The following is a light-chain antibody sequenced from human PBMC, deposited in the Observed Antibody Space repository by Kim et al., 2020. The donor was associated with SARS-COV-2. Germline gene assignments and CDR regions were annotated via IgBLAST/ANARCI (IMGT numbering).Light chain of an antibody. CDR2: DTS. Sequence: TPGERATLSCRASQSVDSRYLAWYQQKPGQAPRLLIYDTSFRATGISDRFSGSGSGTDFTLTISRLDTEDFAVYYCQHYGSSPLTFGGGTKVEIK. CDR1: QSVDSRY. J-gene: IGKJ4*01. V-gene: IGKV3-20*01. CDR3: QHYGSSPLT.